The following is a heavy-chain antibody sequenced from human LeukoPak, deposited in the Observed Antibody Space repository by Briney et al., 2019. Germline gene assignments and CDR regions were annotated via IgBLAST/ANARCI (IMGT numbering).Heavy chain of an antibody. Sequence: SETLSLTCIVSDGSISSSSHYWGWIRQPPGRGLEWIGSIFYSGSTYYNPSLKSRVTISVDTSKKQFSLKLSSVTAADTAIYYCARRSISRGWYGDWGQGTLVTVSS. CDR1: DGSISSSSHY. CDR3: ARRSISRGWYGD. V-gene: IGHV4-39*07. J-gene: IGHJ4*02. D-gene: IGHD6-19*01. CDR2: IFYSGST.